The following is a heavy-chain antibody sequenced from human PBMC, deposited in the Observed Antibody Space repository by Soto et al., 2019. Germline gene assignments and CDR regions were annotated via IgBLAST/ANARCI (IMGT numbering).Heavy chain of an antibody. V-gene: IGHV3-48*01. Sequence: EVQLVESGGGLVQPGGYLRLSCAASGFTFSSYSMNWVRQAPGKGLEWVSYISSSSSTIYYADSVKGRFTISRDNAKNSLYLQMNSLRAEDTAVYYCARDGSDQPYYYYYDMDVWGKGTTVTVSS. J-gene: IGHJ6*03. CDR2: ISSSSSTI. D-gene: IGHD1-26*01. CDR1: GFTFSSYS. CDR3: ARDGSDQPYYYYYDMDV.